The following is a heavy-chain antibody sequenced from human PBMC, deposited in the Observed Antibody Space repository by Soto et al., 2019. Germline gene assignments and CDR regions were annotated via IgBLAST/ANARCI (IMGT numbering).Heavy chain of an antibody. J-gene: IGHJ4*02. D-gene: IGHD3-22*01. CDR3: AKGLDSSGYYNFDY. CDR2: ISYDGSNK. Sequence: QVQLVESGGGVVQPGRSLRLSCAASGFTFSSYGMHWVRHAPGKGLEWVAVISYDGSNKYYADSVKGRFTISRDNSKNTLYLQMNSLRAEDTAVYYCAKGLDSSGYYNFDYWGQGTLVTVSS. V-gene: IGHV3-30*18. CDR1: GFTFSSYG.